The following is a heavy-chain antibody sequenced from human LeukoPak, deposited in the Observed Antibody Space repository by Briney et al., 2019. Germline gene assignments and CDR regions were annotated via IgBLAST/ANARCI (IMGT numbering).Heavy chain of an antibody. CDR2: INHSGST. Sequence: SETLSLTCAVYGGSFSGYYWSWIRQPPGKGLEWIGEINHSGSTNYNPSLKSRVTISVDTSRNQFSLKLSSVTAADTAVYYCAGRGDYYFDYWGQGTLVTVSS. J-gene: IGHJ4*02. CDR3: AGRGDYYFDY. D-gene: IGHD2-21*02. V-gene: IGHV4-34*01. CDR1: GGSFSGYY.